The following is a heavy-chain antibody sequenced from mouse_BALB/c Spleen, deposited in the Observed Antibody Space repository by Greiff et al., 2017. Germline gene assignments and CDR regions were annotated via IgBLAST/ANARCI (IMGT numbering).Heavy chain of an antibody. CDR3: ARAERITTTGFAY. J-gene: IGHJ3*01. CDR2: IYPGDGDT. V-gene: IGHV1-80*01. D-gene: IGHD2-4*01. CDR1: GYAFSSYW. Sequence: QVHVKQSGAELVRPGSSVKISCKASGYAFSSYWMNWVKQRPGQGLEWIGQIYPGDGDTNYNGKFKGKATLTADKSSSTAYMQLSSLTSEDSAVYFCARAERITTTGFAYWGQGTLVTVSA.